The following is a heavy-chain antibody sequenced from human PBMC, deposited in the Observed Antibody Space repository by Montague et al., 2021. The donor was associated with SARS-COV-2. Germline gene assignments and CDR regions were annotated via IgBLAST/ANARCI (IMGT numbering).Heavy chain of an antibody. V-gene: IGHV3-21*01. J-gene: IGHJ4*02. CDR2: ISSSSSYI. D-gene: IGHD3-9*01. CDR1: RFPFSSYS. CDR3: ARDPYYDILTGYYPY. Sequence: SLRLSCAASRFPFSSYSMNWVRQAPGKGLEWVSSISSSSSYIYYADSVKGRFTISRDNAKNSLYLQMNSLRAEDTAVYYCARDPYYDILTGYYPYWGQGTLVTVSS.